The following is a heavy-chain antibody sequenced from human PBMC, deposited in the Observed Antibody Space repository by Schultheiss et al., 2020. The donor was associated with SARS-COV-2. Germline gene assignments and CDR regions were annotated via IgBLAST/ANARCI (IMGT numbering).Heavy chain of an antibody. V-gene: IGHV1-2*02. Sequence: ASVKVSCKASGYTFTGYYMHWVRQAPGQGLEWMGWINPNSGGTNYAQKFQGRVTMTRDTSISTAYMELSRLRSDDTAVYYCARGHQLPSHYYYYSMDVWGQGTTVTVSS. D-gene: IGHD2-2*01. CDR1: GYTFTGYY. CDR3: ARGHQLPSHYYYYSMDV. J-gene: IGHJ6*02. CDR2: INPNSGGT.